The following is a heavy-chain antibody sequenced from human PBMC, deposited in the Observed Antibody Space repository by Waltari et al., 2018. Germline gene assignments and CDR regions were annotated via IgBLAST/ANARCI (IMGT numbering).Heavy chain of an antibody. CDR3: AKDLGVAAPGRPVF. CDR1: GIRIGRPF. Sequence: EAQLLESGGGLAQPGGSRGPSCAASGIRIGRPFLNWVRQPPGKGLEWVAAITSSEGSTYYAGSVQGRFRLSRDTSTNTLHLQMNSLRAEDTAVYYCAKDLGVAAPGRPVFWGQGAQVTVSS. V-gene: IGHV3-23*01. D-gene: IGHD6-13*01. CDR2: ITSSEGST. J-gene: IGHJ4*02.